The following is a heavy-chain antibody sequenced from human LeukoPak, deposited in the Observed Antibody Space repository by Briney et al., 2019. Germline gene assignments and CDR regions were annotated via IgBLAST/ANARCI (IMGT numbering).Heavy chain of an antibody. V-gene: IGHV1-18*01. D-gene: IGHD2-2*01. CDR2: ISAYNGNT. CDR3: ARVSMQLHHLNDY. Sequence: GASVKVSCKASGYTFTSYGISWVRQAPGQGLEWMGWISAYNGNTNYAQKLQGRVTMTRDTSISTAYMELSRLRSDDTAVYYCARVSMQLHHLNDYWGQGTLVTVSS. J-gene: IGHJ4*02. CDR1: GYTFTSYG.